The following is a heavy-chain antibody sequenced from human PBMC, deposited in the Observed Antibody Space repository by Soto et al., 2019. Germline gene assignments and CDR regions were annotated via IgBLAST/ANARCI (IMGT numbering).Heavy chain of an antibody. V-gene: IGHV1-69*02. CDR2: IIPILCIA. Sequence: QVQLVQSGAEVKKPGSSVKVSCKASGGTFSSYTISWVRQAPGQGLEWMGRIIPILCIANYAQKFQGRVTITADKSTSTAYMELSSLRSEDTAVYYCARTTLIRGYSGYEPFDYWGQGTLVTVSS. D-gene: IGHD5-12*01. J-gene: IGHJ4*02. CDR3: ARTTLIRGYSGYEPFDY. CDR1: GGTFSSYT.